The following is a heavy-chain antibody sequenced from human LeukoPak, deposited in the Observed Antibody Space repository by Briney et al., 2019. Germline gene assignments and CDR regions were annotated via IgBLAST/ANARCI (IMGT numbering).Heavy chain of an antibody. J-gene: IGHJ4*02. CDR2: ISGSGGST. CDR3: ARSSSGWHDF. V-gene: IGHV3-23*01. CDR1: EFTFNNYA. Sequence: GGSLRLSCAASEFTFNNYAMNWVRQAPGKGLEWVSVISGSGGSTYYADSVKGRFTISRDNSRNTLYLQMNNLRVDDTALYYCARSSSGWHDFWGPGTLVTVAS. D-gene: IGHD6-19*01.